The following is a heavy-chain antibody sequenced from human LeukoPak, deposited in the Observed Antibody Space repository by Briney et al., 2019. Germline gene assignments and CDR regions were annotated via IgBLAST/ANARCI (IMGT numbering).Heavy chain of an antibody. Sequence: GGSLRLSCAASGFTFSDYGMHWVRQAPGKGLEWVAVISYDGGNKYYADSVKGRFTISRDNSKNTLYLQMNSLRAVDTAVYYCARAGSIAVADIYYYYYMDVWGKGTTVTVSS. D-gene: IGHD6-19*01. CDR2: ISYDGGNK. V-gene: IGHV3-30*19. J-gene: IGHJ6*03. CDR3: ARAGSIAVADIYYYYYMDV. CDR1: GFTFSDYG.